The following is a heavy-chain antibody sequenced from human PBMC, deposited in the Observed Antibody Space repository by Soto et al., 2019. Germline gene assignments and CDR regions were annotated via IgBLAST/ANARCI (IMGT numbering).Heavy chain of an antibody. CDR3: ARDTAMITGAFDI. CDR2: IYYSGST. J-gene: IGHJ3*02. Sequence: PSETLSLTCTVSGGSISSGDYYWSWIRQPPGKGLEWIGYIYYSGSTYYNPSLKSRVTISVDTSKNQFSLKLSSVTAADTAVYYCARDTAMITGAFDIWGQGTMVTVSS. CDR1: GGSISSGDYY. D-gene: IGHD5-18*01. V-gene: IGHV4-30-4*01.